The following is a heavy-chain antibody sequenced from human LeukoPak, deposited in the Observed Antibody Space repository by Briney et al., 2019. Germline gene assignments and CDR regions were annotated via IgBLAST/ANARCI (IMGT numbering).Heavy chain of an antibody. CDR3: ARSGAPMIVFVYNFDY. CDR1: GFTFSTYE. J-gene: IGHJ4*02. D-gene: IGHD3-22*01. CDR2: ISSSGTTI. V-gene: IGHV3-48*03. Sequence: PGGSLRLSCAASGFTFSTYEMNWVRQAPGKGLEWVSYISSSGTTIYYADSVKGRFTISRDNSKNTLYLQMNSLRAEDTAVYYCARSGAPMIVFVYNFDYWGQGTLVTVSS.